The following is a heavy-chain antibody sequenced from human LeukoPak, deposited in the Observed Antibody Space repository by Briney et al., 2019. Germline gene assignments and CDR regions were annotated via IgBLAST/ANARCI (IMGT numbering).Heavy chain of an antibody. CDR1: AFTFSSYA. CDR3: AKDREVAATLYAEYFQH. CDR2: ISGSGGST. D-gene: IGHD2-15*01. Sequence: GGSLRLSCAASAFTFSSYAMSWVRQAPGKGLEWVSAISGSGGSTYYADSVKGRFTISRDNSKNTLYLQMNSLRAEDTAVYYCAKDREVAATLYAEYFQHWGQGTLVTVSS. J-gene: IGHJ1*01. V-gene: IGHV3-23*01.